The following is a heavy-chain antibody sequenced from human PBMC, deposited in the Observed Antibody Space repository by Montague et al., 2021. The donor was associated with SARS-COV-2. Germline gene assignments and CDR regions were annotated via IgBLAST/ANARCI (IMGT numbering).Heavy chain of an antibody. D-gene: IGHD6-13*01. CDR2: ISSSSSYI. J-gene: IGHJ6*02. V-gene: IGHV3-21*01. CDR1: GFTFSSYS. Sequence: SLRLSCAASGFTFSSYSMNWVRQAPGKGLEWVSSISSSSSYIYYADSVKGRFTISRDNAKNSLYLQMNSLRAEDTAVYYWARDQQLVLGYYYGMDVWGQGTTVTVSS. CDR3: ARDQQLVLGYYYGMDV.